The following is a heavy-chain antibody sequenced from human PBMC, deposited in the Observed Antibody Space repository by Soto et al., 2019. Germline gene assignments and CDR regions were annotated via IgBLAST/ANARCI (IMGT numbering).Heavy chain of an antibody. D-gene: IGHD6-13*01. Sequence: GESLKISCQSSGYTFSNFWIGWVRQLPGKGLEWMGIIYPGDHETRYSPSFHGKVTISADRSINTAYLQWNSLEASDTAFYYCARMMAASGTAFDYWGQGALVTVSS. CDR1: GYTFSNFW. CDR3: ARMMAASGTAFDY. V-gene: IGHV5-51*01. J-gene: IGHJ4*02. CDR2: IYPGDHET.